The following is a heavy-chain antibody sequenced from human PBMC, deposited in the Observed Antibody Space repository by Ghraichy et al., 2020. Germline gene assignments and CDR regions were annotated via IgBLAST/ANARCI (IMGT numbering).Heavy chain of an antibody. CDR2: TYYRSKWYN. CDR1: GDSVSSNSAA. Sequence: SQTLSLTCAISGDSVSSNSAAWNWIRQSPSRGLEWLGRTYYRSKWYNDYAVSVKSRITINPDTSKNQFSLQLNSVTPEDTAVYYCARAGVAGKLFYYYYYMDVWGKGTTVTVSS. D-gene: IGHD6-19*01. CDR3: ARAGVAGKLFYYYYYMDV. J-gene: IGHJ6*03. V-gene: IGHV6-1*01.